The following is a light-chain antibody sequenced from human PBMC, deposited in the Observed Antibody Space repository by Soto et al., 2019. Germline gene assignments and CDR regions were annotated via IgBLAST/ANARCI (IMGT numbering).Light chain of an antibody. Sequence: DIQTTQSPSTLSASVGDRVTITCRASQSISNWLAWYQQKPGKAPTLLIYDVSRLESGVPSRFSGSGTGTEFTPTSNRLEPDYFATYYCQQYDSYYTLGQGTKVDIK. J-gene: IGKJ2*01. V-gene: IGKV1-5*01. CDR1: QSISNW. CDR2: DVS. CDR3: QQYDSYYT.